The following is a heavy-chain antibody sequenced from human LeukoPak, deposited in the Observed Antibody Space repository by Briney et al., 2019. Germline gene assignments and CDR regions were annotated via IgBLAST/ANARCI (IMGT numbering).Heavy chain of an antibody. CDR3: ARASWYYDSSGYRYYFDY. CDR2: IYYSGST. Sequence: SETLSLTCTVFGGSISSGGYYWSWIRQHPGKGLEWIGYIYYSGSTNYNPSLKSRVTISVDTSKNQFSLKLSSVTAADTAAYYCARASWYYDSSGYRYYFDYWGQGTLVTVSS. J-gene: IGHJ4*02. V-gene: IGHV4-61*08. D-gene: IGHD3-22*01. CDR1: GGSISSGGYY.